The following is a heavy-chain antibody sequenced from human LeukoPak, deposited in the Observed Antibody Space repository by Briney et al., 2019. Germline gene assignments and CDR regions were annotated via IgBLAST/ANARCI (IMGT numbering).Heavy chain of an antibody. J-gene: IGHJ4*02. CDR2: VRGNGGDT. CDR1: GFTFSGYT. V-gene: IGHV3-23*01. D-gene: IGHD2-21*02. CDR3: AKGAGMYVTAPDY. Sequence: GGSLRLSCAASGFTFSGYTMTWVRQAPGEGLEWVSRVRGNGGDTSYADSVKGRFTISRDNSKNTLYLQMSSLRAEDTAVYYCAKGAGMYVTAPDYWGQGTLVTVSS.